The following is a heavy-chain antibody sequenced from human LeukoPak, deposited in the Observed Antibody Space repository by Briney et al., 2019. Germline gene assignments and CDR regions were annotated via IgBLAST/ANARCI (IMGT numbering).Heavy chain of an antibody. CDR3: ARGGYSYDYLKAPFDY. D-gene: IGHD5-18*01. V-gene: IGHV1-2*02. J-gene: IGHJ4*02. Sequence: ASVKVSCKASGYTFTGYYMHWVRQAPGHGLEWMGWINPNSGGTNYAQKFQGRVTMTRDTSISTAYMELSRLRSDDTAVYYCARGGYSYDYLKAPFDYWGQGTLVTVSS. CDR1: GYTFTGYY. CDR2: INPNSGGT.